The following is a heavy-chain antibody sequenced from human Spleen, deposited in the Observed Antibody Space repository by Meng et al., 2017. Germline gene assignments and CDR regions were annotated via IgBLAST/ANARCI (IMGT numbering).Heavy chain of an antibody. CDR3: ARGPTTMAHDFDY. V-gene: IGHV4-34*01. CDR1: GGSFSDYY. J-gene: IGHJ4*02. Sequence: QAPPQAWGAVLLTPSAPLSLTCVVSGGSFSDYYWSWIRQPPGKGLEWIWEINHSGSTNYNPSLESRATISVDTSLNNLSLKLSSVTAADSAVYYCARGPTTMAHDFDYWGQGTLVTVSS. D-gene: IGHD4-11*01. CDR2: INHSGST.